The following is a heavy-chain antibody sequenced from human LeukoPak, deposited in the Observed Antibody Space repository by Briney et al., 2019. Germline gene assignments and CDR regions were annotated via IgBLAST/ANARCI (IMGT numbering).Heavy chain of an antibody. D-gene: IGHD3-22*01. CDR3: ARDLGSGYYIDY. V-gene: IGHV4-30-4*08. CDR2: IYYSGST. Sequence: TSETLFLTCTVSGGSISSGSYYWSWIHQPPGKGLEWIGYIYYSGSTCYNPSLKSRVTISVDTSKNQFPLKLSSVTAADTAVYYCARDLGSGYYIDYWGQGTLVTVSS. CDR1: GGSISSGSYY. J-gene: IGHJ4*02.